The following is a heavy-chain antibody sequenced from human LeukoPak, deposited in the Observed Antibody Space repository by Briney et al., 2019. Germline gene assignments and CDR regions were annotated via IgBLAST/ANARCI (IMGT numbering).Heavy chain of an antibody. CDR2: IYTSGNT. Sequence: PSETLSLTCAVSGGSTSRYYWSWIRQPPGKGLEWIGYIYTSGNTNYNPSLKSRVTISVDTSKNQFSLNLSSVTVADTAVYYCARLSPYYYMDVWDKGTTVTVSS. CDR3: ARLSPYYYMDV. J-gene: IGHJ6*03. V-gene: IGHV4-4*09. CDR1: GGSTSRYY.